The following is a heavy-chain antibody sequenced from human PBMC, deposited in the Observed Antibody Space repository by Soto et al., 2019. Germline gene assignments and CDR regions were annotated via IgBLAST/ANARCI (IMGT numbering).Heavy chain of an antibody. CDR1: GGSISSSNW. V-gene: IGHV4-4*02. Sequence: PSETLSLTCAVSGGSISSSNWWSWVRQPPGKGLEWIGEIYHSGSTYYNPSLKSRVTISVDTSKNQFSLKLSSVTAADTAVYYCAREMYYYGSGSYFDYWGQGTLVTVSS. CDR2: IYHSGST. J-gene: IGHJ4*02. CDR3: AREMYYYGSGSYFDY. D-gene: IGHD3-10*01.